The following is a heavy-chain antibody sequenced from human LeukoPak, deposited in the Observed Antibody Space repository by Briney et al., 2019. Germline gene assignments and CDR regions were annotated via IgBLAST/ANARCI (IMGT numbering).Heavy chain of an antibody. Sequence: GASVKVSCKASGYTFTSYGISWVRQAPGQGLEWMGWISAYNGNTNNAQKLQGRVTMTTDTSTSTAYMELRSLRSDDTAVYYCARDLIVGATNYFDYWGQGTLVTVSS. V-gene: IGHV1-18*01. CDR3: ARDLIVGATNYFDY. CDR2: ISAYNGNT. CDR1: GYTFTSYG. D-gene: IGHD1-26*01. J-gene: IGHJ4*02.